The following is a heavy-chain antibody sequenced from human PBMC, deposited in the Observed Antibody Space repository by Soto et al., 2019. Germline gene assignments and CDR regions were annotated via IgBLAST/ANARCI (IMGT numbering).Heavy chain of an antibody. D-gene: IGHD3-10*02. Sequence: PSETLSLTCTVSGGSINSDHYYWSWLRQPPGKGLEWLGYISYSGSTYYNPSLKSRIVISVDTSKNQFSLKLISVTAADTAVYYFASGLVRLGSGSYYWFDPWGQGTLVTVSS. CDR3: ASGLVRLGSGSYYWFDP. J-gene: IGHJ5*02. CDR1: GGSINSDHYY. V-gene: IGHV4-30-4*01. CDR2: ISYSGST.